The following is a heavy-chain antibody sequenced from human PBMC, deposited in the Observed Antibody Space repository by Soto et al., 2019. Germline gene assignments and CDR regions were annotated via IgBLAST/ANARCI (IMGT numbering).Heavy chain of an antibody. CDR2: ISSSSSTI. Sequence: GGSLRLSCAASGFTFSSYSINWVRQAPGKGLEWVSYISSSSSTIYYADSVKGRFTIFRDKAKNSLYLQMNSLRDDDTAVYYCARVGSGYYYDYWGQGTLVTVSS. CDR1: GFTFSSYS. J-gene: IGHJ4*02. D-gene: IGHD3-22*01. V-gene: IGHV3-48*02. CDR3: ARVGSGYYYDY.